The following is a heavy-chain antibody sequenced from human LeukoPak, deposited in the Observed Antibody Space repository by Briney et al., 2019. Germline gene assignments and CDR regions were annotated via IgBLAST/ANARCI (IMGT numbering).Heavy chain of an antibody. CDR2: IFPGDSDT. Sequence: GESLKIPCKVSGYSFTSYWIGWVRQMPGKGLEWMGIIFPGDSDTRYCPSFQGQVTISADKSISTAYLQWSSLKASDTAMYFCARMPSSGYCYGSHWGQGTLVTVSS. J-gene: IGHJ4*02. D-gene: IGHD3-22*01. CDR3: ARMPSSGYCYGSH. V-gene: IGHV5-51*01. CDR1: GYSFTSYW.